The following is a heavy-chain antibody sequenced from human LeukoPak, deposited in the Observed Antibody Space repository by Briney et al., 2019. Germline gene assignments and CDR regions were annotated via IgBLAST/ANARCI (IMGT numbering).Heavy chain of an antibody. CDR1: GFSFSSYW. J-gene: IGHJ3*01. CDR2: IKQDESEK. Sequence: GGSLRLSCEASGFSFSSYWMSWVRQAPGEGLEWVANIKQDESEKYYVGSVRGRFTISRDNARNSLYLQMNSLRADDTAVYYCARLSDSISCFGFDVWGHGTTVTVSS. D-gene: IGHD2-2*01. CDR3: ARLSDSISCFGFDV. V-gene: IGHV3-7*01.